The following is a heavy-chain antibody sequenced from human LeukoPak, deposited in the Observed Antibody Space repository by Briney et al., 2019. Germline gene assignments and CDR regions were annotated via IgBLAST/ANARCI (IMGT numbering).Heavy chain of an antibody. CDR1: GGSISSYY. V-gene: IGHV4-59*01. J-gene: IGHJ5*02. D-gene: IGHD4-11*01. CDR2: IYYSGST. Sequence: PSETLSLTCTVSGGSISSYYWSWIRQPPGKGLEWIGYIYYSGSTNYNPSLKSRVTISVDTSKNQFSLKLSSVTAADMAVYYCARSITVTRLGNWFDPWGQGTLVTVSS. CDR3: ARSITVTRLGNWFDP.